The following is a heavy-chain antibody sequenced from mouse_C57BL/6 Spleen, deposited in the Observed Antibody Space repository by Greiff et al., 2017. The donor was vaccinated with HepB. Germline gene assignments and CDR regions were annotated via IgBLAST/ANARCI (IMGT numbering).Heavy chain of an antibody. Sequence: VQLQQPGAELVRPGSSVKLSCKASGYTFTSYWMDWVKQRPGQGLEWIGNIYPSDSETHYNQKFKDKATLTVDKSSSTAYMQLSSLTSEDSAVYYCARDGNYSYYFDYWGQGTTLTVSS. V-gene: IGHV1-61*01. CDR3: ARDGNYSYYFDY. CDR1: GYTFTSYW. J-gene: IGHJ2*01. D-gene: IGHD2-1*01. CDR2: IYPSDSET.